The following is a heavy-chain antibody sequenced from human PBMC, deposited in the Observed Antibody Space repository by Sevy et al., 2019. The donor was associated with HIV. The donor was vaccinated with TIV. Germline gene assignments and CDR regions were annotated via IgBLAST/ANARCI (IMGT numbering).Heavy chain of an antibody. CDR1: GFTFTSYG. CDR2: ITYDGRKT. V-gene: IGHV3-30*02. CDR3: AKDLNVVLVLIVSPDY. D-gene: IGHD2-2*01. J-gene: IGHJ4*02. Sequence: GGSLRLSCAASGFTFTSYGMHWVRQAPGKGLEWVTFITYDGRKTYYADSVKGRFTISRDDSKNTLYLQMNSLRAEDTALYYCAKDLNVVLVLIVSPDYWGQGTLVTVSS.